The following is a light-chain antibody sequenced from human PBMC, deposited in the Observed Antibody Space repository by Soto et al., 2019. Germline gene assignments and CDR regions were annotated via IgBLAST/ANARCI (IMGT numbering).Light chain of an antibody. V-gene: IGLV2-23*01. Sequence: QSALTQPASVSGSPGQSITISCTGSSSDVGTYDLVSWYQHHPGAAPKLMIYEATRRPSGISNRFSGSKSGNTASLTISGLQAEDEADYYCCSFAGSNSWGFGGGTKLTVL. CDR1: SSDVGTYDL. CDR2: EAT. J-gene: IGLJ3*02. CDR3: CSFAGSNSWG.